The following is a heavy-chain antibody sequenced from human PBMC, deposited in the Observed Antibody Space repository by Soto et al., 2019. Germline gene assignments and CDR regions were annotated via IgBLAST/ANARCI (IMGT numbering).Heavy chain of an antibody. CDR1: GASIRSFF. CDR2: IYYSVST. J-gene: IGHJ6*02. Sequence: QVHLQESGPGLVKPSETLSLTCTVSGASIRSFFWTWIRQPPGRGLEWIGNIYYSVSTNYNPSLKNRVTMSVDTSKNQFSLMLTCVTAADTAVYYCARPSGSYSYYYGMDVWGQGTTVTVSS. V-gene: IGHV4-59*01. CDR3: ARPSGSYSYYYGMDV. D-gene: IGHD1-26*01.